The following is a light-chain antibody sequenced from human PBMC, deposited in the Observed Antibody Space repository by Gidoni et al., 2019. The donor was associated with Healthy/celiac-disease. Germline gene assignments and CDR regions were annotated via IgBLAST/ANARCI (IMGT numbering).Light chain of an antibody. CDR3: SSYTSSSTLV. V-gene: IGLV2-14*01. CDR1: SSDVGGYNY. J-gene: IGLJ3*02. CDR2: DVS. Sequence: QSALPQPASVSGSPGRSITISCTGTSSDVGGYNYVSWYQQHPGKAPKLMIYDVSKRPSGVSNRFSGSKSGNTASLTISGLQAEDEADYYCSSYTSSSTLVFGGGTKLTVL.